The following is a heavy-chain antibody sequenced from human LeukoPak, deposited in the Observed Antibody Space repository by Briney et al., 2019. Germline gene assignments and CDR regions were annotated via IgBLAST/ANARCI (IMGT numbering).Heavy chain of an antibody. CDR3: ARGITMVRGVIKGGMDV. D-gene: IGHD3-10*01. V-gene: IGHV1-69*04. CDR2: IIPIVGTA. Sequence: ASAKVSCKASGDTFSNYYAISWVRQAPGQGLEWMGRIIPIVGTANSAQKFQGRVTITADKSTGTIYMELSSLRSGDTAIYYCARGITMVRGVIKGGMDVWGQGTTVTVSS. CDR1: GDTFSNYYA. J-gene: IGHJ6*02.